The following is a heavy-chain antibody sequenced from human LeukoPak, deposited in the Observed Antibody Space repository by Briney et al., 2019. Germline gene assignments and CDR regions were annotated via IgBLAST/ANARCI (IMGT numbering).Heavy chain of an antibody. CDR1: GGSFSGYY. V-gene: IGHV4-34*01. D-gene: IGHD3-10*01. CDR2: INHSGST. J-gene: IGHJ6*04. Sequence: SETLSLTCAVYGGSFSGYYWSWIRQPPGKGLEWIEEINHSGSTNYNPSLKSRVTISVDTSKNQFSLKLSSVTAADTAVYYCARHSARQMVRGAQTDVWGKGTTVTISS. CDR3: ARHSARQMVRGAQTDV.